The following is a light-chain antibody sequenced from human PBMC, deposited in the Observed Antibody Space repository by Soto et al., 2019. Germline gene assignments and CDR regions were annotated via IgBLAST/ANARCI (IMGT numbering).Light chain of an antibody. J-gene: IGKJ1*01. Sequence: EIVMTQSPATLSVSPGERATLSCRASQSVSSSLAWYQHKPGQAPRLLIYDASIRATGIPARFSGSGSGTEFTLTISSLQSEDFAVYYCQQYKNWPTFGQGTKV. CDR1: QSVSSS. CDR2: DAS. CDR3: QQYKNWPT. V-gene: IGKV3-15*01.